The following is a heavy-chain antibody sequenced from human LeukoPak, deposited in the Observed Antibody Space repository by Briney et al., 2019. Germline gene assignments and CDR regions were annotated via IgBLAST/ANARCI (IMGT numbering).Heavy chain of an antibody. CDR2: IYYSGST. D-gene: IGHD4-17*01. CDR3: AAYGVANGNYATVYYYMDV. Sequence: PSETLSLTCTVSGGSISSSSYHWGWIRQPPGKGLEWIGSIYYSGSTYYNPSLKSRVTISVDTSKNQFSLKLNSATAADTAVYSCAAYGVANGNYATVYYYMDVWGRGTTVTVSS. CDR1: GGSISSSSYH. J-gene: IGHJ6*03. V-gene: IGHV4-39*01.